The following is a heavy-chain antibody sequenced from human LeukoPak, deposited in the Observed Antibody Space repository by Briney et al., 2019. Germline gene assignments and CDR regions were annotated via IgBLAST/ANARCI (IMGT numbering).Heavy chain of an antibody. J-gene: IGHJ4*02. CDR3: ARDHNWGLDY. CDR2: ISSSSTI. V-gene: IGHV3-48*02. CDR1: GFTFSSFS. D-gene: IGHD7-27*01. Sequence: GGSLRLSCAASGFTFSSFSMNWVRQAPGKGLEWVSYISSSSTIYYADSVKGRFTISRDNAKTSLYLQMNSLRDEDTAVYYCARDHNWGLDYWGQGTLVTVSS.